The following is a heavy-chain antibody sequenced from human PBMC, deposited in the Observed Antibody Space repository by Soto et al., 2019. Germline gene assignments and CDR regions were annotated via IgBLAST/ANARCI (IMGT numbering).Heavy chain of an antibody. D-gene: IGHD1-26*01. Sequence: PGESLKISCKGSGYSFTSYWIGWVRQMPGKGLEWMGIIYPGDSYTRYSPSFQGQVTISADKSISTAYLQWSSLKASDTAMYYCARLSYSGSYYASAHYYGMDVWGQGTTVTVSS. J-gene: IGHJ6*02. CDR3: ARLSYSGSYYASAHYYGMDV. CDR1: GYSFTSYW. CDR2: IYPGDSYT. V-gene: IGHV5-51*01.